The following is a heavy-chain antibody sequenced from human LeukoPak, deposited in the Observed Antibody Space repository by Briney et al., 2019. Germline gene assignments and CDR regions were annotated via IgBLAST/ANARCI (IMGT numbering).Heavy chain of an antibody. Sequence: ASVKVSCKASGYTFTDYYVHWVRQAPGQGLEWMGGIIPIFGTANYAQKFQGRVTITADESTSTAYMELSSLRSEDTAVYYCARVEDEGIDYWGQETLVTVSS. CDR2: IIPIFGTA. CDR1: GYTFTDYY. CDR3: ARVEDEGIDY. V-gene: IGHV1-69*13. J-gene: IGHJ4*02.